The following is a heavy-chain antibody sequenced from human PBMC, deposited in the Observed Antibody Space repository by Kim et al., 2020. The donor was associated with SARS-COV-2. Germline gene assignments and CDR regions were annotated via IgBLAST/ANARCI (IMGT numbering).Heavy chain of an antibody. Sequence: IGNATVYADSVKGEFTISRDNAKNSLYLEMSSLRDEDTAVYYCARGRAYWGRGTLVTVSS. CDR2: IGNAT. CDR3: ARGRAY. J-gene: IGHJ4*02. V-gene: IGHV3-11*04.